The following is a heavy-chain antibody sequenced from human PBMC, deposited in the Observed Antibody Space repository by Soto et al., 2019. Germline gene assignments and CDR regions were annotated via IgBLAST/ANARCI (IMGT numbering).Heavy chain of an antibody. J-gene: IGHJ6*02. Sequence: GGSLILSCAASGFTFSSYWMSWVRQAPGKGLEWVASIKQDGSEKYYVDSVKGRFTISRDNAKNSLYLQMNSLRAEDTAVYYCARFYYDSSGYLPSPYYYYYGMDVWGQGTTVTVSS. CDR2: IKQDGSEK. CDR3: ARFYYDSSGYLPSPYYYYYGMDV. V-gene: IGHV3-7*04. D-gene: IGHD3-22*01. CDR1: GFTFSSYW.